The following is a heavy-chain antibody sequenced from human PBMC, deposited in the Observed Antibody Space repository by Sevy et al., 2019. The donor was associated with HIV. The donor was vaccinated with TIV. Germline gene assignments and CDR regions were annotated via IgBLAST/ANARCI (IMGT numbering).Heavy chain of an antibody. V-gene: IGHV1-24*01. Sequence: ASVKVSCKVSRYSLTELSMHWVRQAPGKGLEWMGGFDPEDGKTIYAQKFQGRVTMPEDTSTDTAYMELSSLRSEDTAVFYCVGSRSGLPHFDYWGQGTLVTVSS. CDR2: FDPEDGKT. CDR3: VGSRSGLPHFDY. J-gene: IGHJ4*02. D-gene: IGHD5-12*01. CDR1: RYSLTELS.